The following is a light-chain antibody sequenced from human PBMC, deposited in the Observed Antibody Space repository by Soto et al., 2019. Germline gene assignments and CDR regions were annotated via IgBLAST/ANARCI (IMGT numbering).Light chain of an antibody. J-gene: IGLJ1*01. Sequence: QSVLTQPASVSGSPGQSITISCTGTSSDVGGHNYVSWYQHHPGKAPKLMIYEVSNRPSGVSTRFSGSKSGNTASLTISGLQAEDEADYHCSSFSSTTTLYVFGTGTKLTVL. CDR2: EVS. CDR3: SSFSSTTTLYV. V-gene: IGLV2-14*01. CDR1: SSDVGGHNY.